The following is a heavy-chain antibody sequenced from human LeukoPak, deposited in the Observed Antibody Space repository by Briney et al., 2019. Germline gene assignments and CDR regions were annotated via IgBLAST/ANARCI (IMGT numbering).Heavy chain of an antibody. V-gene: IGHV3-23*01. Sequence: PGRSLRLSCTASGFTFGDYAMSWVRQAPGKGLEWVSTISASGPYYADAVRGRFTISRDNSRNTLSLQMDSLRAEDTAVYYCAKDHESDGYPCLDHWGLGTLVTVSS. CDR1: GFTFGDYA. CDR2: ISASGP. J-gene: IGHJ4*02. D-gene: IGHD3-22*01. CDR3: AKDHESDGYPCLDH.